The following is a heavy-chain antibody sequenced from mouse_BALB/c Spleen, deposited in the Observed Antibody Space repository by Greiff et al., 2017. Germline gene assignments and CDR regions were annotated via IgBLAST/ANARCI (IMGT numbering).Heavy chain of an antibody. V-gene: IGHV5-17*02. CDR1: GFTFSSFG. J-gene: IGHJ2*01. D-gene: IGHD3-2*01. CDR3: AIDSSGYVNFDY. CDR2: ISSGSSTI. Sequence: EVQVVESGGGLVQPGGSRKLSCAASGFTFSSFGMHWVRQAPEKGLEWVAYISSGSSTIYYADTVKGRFTISRDNPKNTLFLQMTSLRSEDTAMYYCAIDSSGYVNFDYWGQGTTLTVSS.